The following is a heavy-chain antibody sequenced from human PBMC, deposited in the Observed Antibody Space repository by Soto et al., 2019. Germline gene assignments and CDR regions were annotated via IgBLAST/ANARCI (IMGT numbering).Heavy chain of an antibody. CDR1: GFSFSTTGAG. Sequence: QIALKVSGPTLVKPSQTLTLTCTFSGFSFSTTGAGVGWIRQPPGKALEWLALIFWNDAKRYSPSLRSRLTIIKDTSKNQVVLTMTNVDPVDTATYYCAYRRGGSSSGGNFDYWGQGTPVTVYS. D-gene: IGHD2-15*01. V-gene: IGHV2-5*01. J-gene: IGHJ4*02. CDR3: AYRRGGSSSGGNFDY. CDR2: IFWNDAK.